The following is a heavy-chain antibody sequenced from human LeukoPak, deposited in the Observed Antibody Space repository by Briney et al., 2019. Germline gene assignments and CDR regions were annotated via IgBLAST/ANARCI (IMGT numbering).Heavy chain of an antibody. V-gene: IGHV4-34*01. J-gene: IGHJ4*02. CDR2: INHSGST. D-gene: IGHD3-10*01. CDR1: GGSFSGYY. Sequence: SETLSLTCTVYGGSFSGYYWSWIRQPLGKGLEWIGEINHSGSTNYNPSLKSRVTISVDTSKNQFSLKLSSVTAADTAVYYCARGRHTYYYGSGSYYKGGDYWGQGTLVTVSS. CDR3: ARGRHTYYYGSGSYYKGGDY.